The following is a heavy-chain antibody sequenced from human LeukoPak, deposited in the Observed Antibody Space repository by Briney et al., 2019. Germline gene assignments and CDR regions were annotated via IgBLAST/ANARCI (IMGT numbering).Heavy chain of an antibody. D-gene: IGHD3-10*01. CDR1: GDSVSGSPAV. Sequence: SQTLSLTCAISGDSVSGSPAVWNWIRQSPARGLEWLGRAYYRSKWYIDYAESVKGRIVITPDTSKNQFSLQLNSVTPEGTAVYYCARGAVRGGTNFDYWGQGTLVTVSS. V-gene: IGHV6-1*01. CDR3: ARGAVRGGTNFDY. J-gene: IGHJ4*02. CDR2: AYYRSKWYI.